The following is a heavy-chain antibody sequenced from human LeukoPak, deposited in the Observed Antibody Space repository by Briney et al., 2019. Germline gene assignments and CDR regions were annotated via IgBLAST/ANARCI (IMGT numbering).Heavy chain of an antibody. D-gene: IGHD3-16*01. J-gene: IGHJ6*03. CDR1: GGSISSYY. V-gene: IGHV4-59*01. CDR2: IYYSGST. CDR3: ARYWGDPYYYYYMDV. Sequence: SETLSLTCTVSGGSISSYYWSWIRQPPRKGLEWIGYIYYSGSTNYNPSLKSRVTISVDTSKNQFSLKLSSVTAADTAVYYCARYWGDPYYYYYMDVWGKGTTVTVSS.